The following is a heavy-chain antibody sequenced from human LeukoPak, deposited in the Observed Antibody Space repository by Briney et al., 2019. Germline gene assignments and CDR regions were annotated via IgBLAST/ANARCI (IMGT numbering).Heavy chain of an antibody. V-gene: IGHV4-34*01. D-gene: IGHD3-10*01. Sequence: SETLSLTCAVYGRSFSGYYWSWIRQPPGKGLEWIGEINHSGSTNYNPSLESRVTISLDTPKNQFSLKLTSVTAADTAVYYCARHYGAGTYPLDYWGQGTLVTVSS. CDR1: GRSFSGYY. CDR2: INHSGST. J-gene: IGHJ4*02. CDR3: ARHYGAGTYPLDY.